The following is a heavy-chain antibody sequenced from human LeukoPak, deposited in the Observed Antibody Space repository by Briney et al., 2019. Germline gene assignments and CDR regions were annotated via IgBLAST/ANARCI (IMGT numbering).Heavy chain of an antibody. Sequence: GGSLRLSCAASGFTFSSSWMHWVRQAPGKGLVWVSRINSDGSSTSYADSVKGRFTISRDNAKNTLYLQMNSLRAEDTAVYYCAVYYYGSGSSYWGQGTLVTVSS. CDR1: GFTFSSSW. CDR2: INSDGSST. D-gene: IGHD3-10*01. J-gene: IGHJ4*02. V-gene: IGHV3-74*01. CDR3: AVYYYGSGSSY.